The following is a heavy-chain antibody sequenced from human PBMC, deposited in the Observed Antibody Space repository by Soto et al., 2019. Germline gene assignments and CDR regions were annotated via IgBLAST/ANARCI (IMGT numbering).Heavy chain of an antibody. CDR1: GDSISSSNYY. CDR2: IYYSGTT. D-gene: IGHD2-15*01. CDR3: ARHRRDKTYFDY. Sequence: SETLSLTCTVSGDSISSSNYYWGWLRQPPGKGLEWIANIYYSGTTYYNPSLKSRVTISVDTSKNQFSLKLSSVTAADTAVYSCARHRRDKTYFDYWGQGTLVTVSS. V-gene: IGHV4-39*01. J-gene: IGHJ4*02.